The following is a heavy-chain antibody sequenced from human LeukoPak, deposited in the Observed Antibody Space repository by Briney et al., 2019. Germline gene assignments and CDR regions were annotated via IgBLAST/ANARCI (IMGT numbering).Heavy chain of an antibody. CDR2: IRYDGSNK. Sequence: SGGSLRLSCAASGFTFSSYGMHWVRQAPGKGLEWVAFIRYDGSNKYYADSVKGRFTISRDNSKNTLYLQMNSLRAEDTAVYYCAKVRGYCSGGSCYSASRVVGWFDPWGQGTLVTVSS. V-gene: IGHV3-30*02. J-gene: IGHJ5*02. CDR3: AKVRGYCSGGSCYSASRVVGWFDP. CDR1: GFTFSSYG. D-gene: IGHD2-15*01.